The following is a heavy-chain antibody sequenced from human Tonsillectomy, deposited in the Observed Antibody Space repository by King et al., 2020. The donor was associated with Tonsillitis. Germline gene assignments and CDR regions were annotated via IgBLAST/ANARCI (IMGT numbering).Heavy chain of an antibody. CDR1: GFTFSSHD. V-gene: IGHV3-30*01. Sequence: VQLVESGGGVVQPGRSLRLSCAASGFTFSSHDMSWVRQAPGKGLEWVAVISYDGSIQYYADSVKGRFTISRDNSKNTLYLQMNSLRAEDTAVYYCARAYGPRVELQFRDYWGQGTLVTVSS. CDR3: ARAYGPRVELQFRDY. J-gene: IGHJ4*02. D-gene: IGHD5-24*01. CDR2: ISYDGSIQ.